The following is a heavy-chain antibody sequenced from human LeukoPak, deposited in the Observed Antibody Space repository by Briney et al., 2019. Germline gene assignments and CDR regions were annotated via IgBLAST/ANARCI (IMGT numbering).Heavy chain of an antibody. Sequence: GGSLRLSCVASGFTFTSYWIHWVRQAPGKGLVWVSRIDYDGSRTNYADSVKGRFTISRDNAKNTLYLQMNSLRGEDTAVYYCARDRDWYFDSWGQGTLVTVSS. V-gene: IGHV3-74*01. J-gene: IGHJ4*02. CDR1: GFTFTSYW. CDR2: IDYDGSRT. CDR3: ARDRDWYFDS. D-gene: IGHD3-9*01.